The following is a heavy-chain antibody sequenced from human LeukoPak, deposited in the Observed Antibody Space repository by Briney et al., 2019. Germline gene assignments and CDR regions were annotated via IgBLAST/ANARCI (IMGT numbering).Heavy chain of an antibody. D-gene: IGHD3-10*01. J-gene: IGHJ6*02. V-gene: IGHV4-34*01. Sequence: SETLSLTCAVYGGSFSGYYWSWIRQPPEKGLEWIGEINHSGSTNYNPSLKSRVTISVDTSKNQFSLKLGSVTAADTAVYYCARLWFGGVNYYYYGMDVWGQGTTVTVSS. CDR1: GGSFSGYY. CDR3: ARLWFGGVNYYYYGMDV. CDR2: INHSGST.